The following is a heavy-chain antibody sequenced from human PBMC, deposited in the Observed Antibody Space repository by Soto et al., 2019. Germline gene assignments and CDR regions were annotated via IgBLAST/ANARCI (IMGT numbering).Heavy chain of an antibody. CDR2: IYHTGIT. Sequence: PSETLSLTCAVSVGSISSGGYSWSWVRQSPGKGLEWIGYIYHTGITYYSPSLKTRVTLSVDRSKNQFSLNLTSLTAADTAVYFCARGYGSGSRPFDYWGQGILVTVSS. CDR1: VGSISSGGYS. CDR3: ARGYGSGSRPFDY. V-gene: IGHV4-30-2*06. J-gene: IGHJ4*02. D-gene: IGHD3-10*01.